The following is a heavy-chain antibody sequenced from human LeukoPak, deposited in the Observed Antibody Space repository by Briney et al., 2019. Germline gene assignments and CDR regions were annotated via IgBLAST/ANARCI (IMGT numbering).Heavy chain of an antibody. D-gene: IGHD2-8*01. CDR2: ISTSGST. CDR3: ARDIVRYIDY. CDR1: GGSISSSSYY. Sequence: SQTLSLTCTFPGGSISSSSYYCSSIRQPAGKGLEWIWCISTSGSTSSNPPLQSRVTISIITSKNQFSLKLRDVTPPDTAVYCCARDIVRYIDYWGQGTLVTVSS. V-gene: IGHV4-61*02. J-gene: IGHJ4*02.